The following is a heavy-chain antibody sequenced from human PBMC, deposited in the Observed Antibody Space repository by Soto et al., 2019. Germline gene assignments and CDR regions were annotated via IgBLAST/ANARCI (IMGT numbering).Heavy chain of an antibody. CDR1: GFTFSGHA. D-gene: IGHD6-19*01. J-gene: IGHJ3*01. Sequence: QVQLVESGGGVAQPGRSLRLSCTVSGFTFSGHAMHWVRQAPGKWLEWVTQIWYDGSNKYNAESVKGRFTISRDNSKNTLYLQRNSPRVEDTAVYYCARDGQGLAPYALDVWGQGKSVTVSS. CDR2: IWYDGSNK. CDR3: ARDGQGLAPYALDV. V-gene: IGHV3-33*01.